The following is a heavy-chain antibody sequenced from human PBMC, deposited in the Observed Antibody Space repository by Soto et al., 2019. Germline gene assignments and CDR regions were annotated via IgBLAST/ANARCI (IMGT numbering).Heavy chain of an antibody. CDR1: GGTFSSYA. D-gene: IGHD6-13*01. V-gene: IGHV1-69*13. J-gene: IGHJ4*02. CDR3: VRDSGAKLSSS. CDR2: IVPIYRTA. Sequence: SVKVSCKASGGTFSSYAISWVQQAPGQGLEWVGGIVPIYRTADYAQKFQGRVTITADESARTSYMELRSLKSQDTAVYYCVRDSGAKLSSSWGQGTLVTVSS.